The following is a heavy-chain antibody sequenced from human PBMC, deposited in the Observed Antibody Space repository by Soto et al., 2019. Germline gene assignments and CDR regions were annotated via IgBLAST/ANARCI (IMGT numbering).Heavy chain of an antibody. Sequence: QVQLQESGPGLVKPSQTMSLTCTVSGGFIRSDDYCWSWIRQSPGKGLEWIGYIYDSGSTYYNPSLKSRVTISIEMSKNQFSLRLSSVTAADTAVYYCARQVPGDGMDVWGQGTTVTVSS. J-gene: IGHJ6*02. V-gene: IGHV4-30-4*01. CDR1: GGFIRSDDYC. CDR2: IYDSGST. CDR3: ARQVPGDGMDV.